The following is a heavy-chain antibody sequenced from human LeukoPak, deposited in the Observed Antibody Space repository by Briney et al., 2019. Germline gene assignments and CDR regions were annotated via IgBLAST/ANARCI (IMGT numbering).Heavy chain of an antibody. CDR2: ILDSGYST. CDR3: AKLGGHPLHNYYVGV. Sequence: GGSLRLSCAASGFTFSSYAMSWVRQAPGKGLEGVSGILDSGYSTYYANSVKGRFTISRDNSNNTLYLQMNRLKAEDTAVYYCAKLGGHPLHNYYVGVWGKGTTVAVSS. CDR1: GFTFSSYA. J-gene: IGHJ6*03. D-gene: IGHD3-16*01. V-gene: IGHV3-23*01.